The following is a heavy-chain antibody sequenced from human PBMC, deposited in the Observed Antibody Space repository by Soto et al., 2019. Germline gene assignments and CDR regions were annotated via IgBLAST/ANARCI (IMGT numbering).Heavy chain of an antibody. CDR1: GDSVSSNSAA. V-gene: IGHV6-1*01. D-gene: IGHD6-6*01. J-gene: IGHJ6*02. CDR3: ARGWAARLYYYYGMDV. Sequence: SQTLPLTCAISGDSVSSNSAAWNWIRQSPSGGLEWLGRAYYRSKWYNDYAVSVKSRITINPDTSKNQFSLQLNSVTPEDTAVYYCARGWAARLYYYYGMDVWGQGTTVTV. CDR2: AYYRSKWYN.